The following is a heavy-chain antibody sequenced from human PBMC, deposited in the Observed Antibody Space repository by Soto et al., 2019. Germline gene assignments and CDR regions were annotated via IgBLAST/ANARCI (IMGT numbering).Heavy chain of an antibody. J-gene: IGHJ6*02. V-gene: IGHV3-30-3*01. D-gene: IGHD6-6*01. CDR1: GFTFSSYA. CDR3: ARDRFYIAARNPPHYYYYGMDV. Sequence: PGGSLRLSCAASGFTFSSYAMHWVRQAPGKGLEWVAVISYDGSNKYYADSVKGRFTISRDNSKNTLYLQMNSLRAEDTAVYYCARDRFYIAARNPPHYYYYGMDVWGQGTTVTVSS. CDR2: ISYDGSNK.